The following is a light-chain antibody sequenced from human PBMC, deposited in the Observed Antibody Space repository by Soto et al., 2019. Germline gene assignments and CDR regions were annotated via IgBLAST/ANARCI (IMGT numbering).Light chain of an antibody. J-gene: IGLJ1*01. V-gene: IGLV2-14*04. CDR2: DVS. CDR3: SSYTSSSTYV. Sequence: SPGQSITISCTGTSSDVGGYNYVSWYQQHPGKAPKLMTYDVSNRPSGVSNRFSGSKSGNTASLTISGLQAEDEADYYCSSYTSSSTYVFGTGTKVTVL. CDR1: SSDVGGYNY.